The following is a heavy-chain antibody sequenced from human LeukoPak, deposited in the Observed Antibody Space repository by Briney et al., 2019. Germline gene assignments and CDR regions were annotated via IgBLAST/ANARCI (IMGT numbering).Heavy chain of an antibody. CDR3: AKVVQYTASTGTGLDY. Sequence: GGSLRLSCAASGFTFINYGMHWVRQAPGKGLDWVAVIWYDGSYKYNADSVKGRFTISRDNSKNTLYLQMNSLRAEDTAIYYCAKVVQYTASTGTGLDYWGQGTLVTVSS. CDR2: IWYDGSYK. V-gene: IGHV3-33*06. CDR1: GFTFINYG. D-gene: IGHD6-13*01. J-gene: IGHJ4*02.